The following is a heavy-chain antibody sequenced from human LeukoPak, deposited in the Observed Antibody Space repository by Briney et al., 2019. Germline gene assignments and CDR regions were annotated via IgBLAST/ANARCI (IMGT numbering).Heavy chain of an antibody. CDR1: GFTFRSYW. V-gene: IGHV3-7*01. CDR2: IKEDGSET. CDR3: ARDYDFWIGPHY. Sequence: GGSLRLSCAASGFTFRSYWMSWVRQAPGKGLEWVANIKEDGSETYSLDSVKGRFTISRDNAKNSLYLQMNSLRAEDTAVYYCARDYDFWIGPHYWGQGTLVTVSS. D-gene: IGHD3-3*01. J-gene: IGHJ4*02.